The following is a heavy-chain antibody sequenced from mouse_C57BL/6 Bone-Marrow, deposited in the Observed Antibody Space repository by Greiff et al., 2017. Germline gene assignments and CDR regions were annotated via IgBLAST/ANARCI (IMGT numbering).Heavy chain of an antibody. CDR3: AREGKTHWYFDD. Sequence: QVQLQQSGAELVRPGTSVKVSCKASGYAFTNYLIEWVKQRPGQGLEWIGVINPGSGGTNYNEKFKGKATLTADKSSSTAYMQLSSLTSEDAAVYFSAREGKTHWYFDDWGTGTTVTVSS. V-gene: IGHV1-54*01. D-gene: IGHD3-2*01. J-gene: IGHJ1*03. CDR1: GYAFTNYL. CDR2: INPGSGGT.